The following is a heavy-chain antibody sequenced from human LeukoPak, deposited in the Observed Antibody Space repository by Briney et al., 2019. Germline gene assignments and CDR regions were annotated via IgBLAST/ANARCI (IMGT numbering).Heavy chain of an antibody. CDR2: ISAYNGNT. J-gene: IGHJ4*02. Sequence: ASVKVSCKASGYTFASYGISWVRQAPGQGLEWMGWISAYNGNTNYAQKLQGRVTMTTDTSTSTAYIELRSLRSDDTAVYYCARVWFGELLPKDYWGQGTLVTVSS. V-gene: IGHV1-18*01. CDR3: ARVWFGELLPKDY. D-gene: IGHD3-10*01. CDR1: GYTFASYG.